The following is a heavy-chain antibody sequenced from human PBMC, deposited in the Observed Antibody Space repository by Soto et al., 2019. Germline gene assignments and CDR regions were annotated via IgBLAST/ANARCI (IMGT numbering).Heavy chain of an antibody. J-gene: IGHJ5*02. Sequence: SVKVSCKASGGTFSSYAINWVRQAPGQGLEWMGGIIPIFGTANYAQKFQGRVTITADKFTGTAYMELTRLRSDDTAVYFCAGDPDSHYNDSHASSYPWGQGTLVTVSS. CDR3: AGDPDSHYNDSHASSYP. V-gene: IGHV1-69*06. D-gene: IGHD3-22*01. CDR1: GGTFSSYA. CDR2: IIPIFGTA.